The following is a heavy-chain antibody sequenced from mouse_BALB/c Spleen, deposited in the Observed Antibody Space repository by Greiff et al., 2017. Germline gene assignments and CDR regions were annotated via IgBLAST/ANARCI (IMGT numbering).Heavy chain of an antibody. V-gene: IGHV1-77*01. CDR2: IYPGSGST. D-gene: IGHD1-1*01. CDR3: ARSYYGSFYWYFDV. Sequence: VHLVESGPELVKPGASVKMSCKASGYTFTDYVISWVKQRTGQGLEWIGEIYPGSGSTYYNEKFKGKATLTADKSSNTAYMQLSSLTSEDSAVYFCARSYYGSFYWYFDVWGAGTTVTVSS. CDR1: GYTFTDYV. J-gene: IGHJ1*01.